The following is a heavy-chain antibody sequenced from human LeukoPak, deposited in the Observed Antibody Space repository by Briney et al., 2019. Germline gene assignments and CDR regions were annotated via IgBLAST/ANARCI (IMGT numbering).Heavy chain of an antibody. D-gene: IGHD4-23*01. Sequence: GGSLRLSCAASGLTFSDSDIHWVRQASGKGLEWVGRIRSIANSYATSYAASVKGRFTISKDDSKNPAFLQMNSLKTEDTAVYYCTRVTTVVDFDYWGQGTLVTVSS. CDR1: GLTFSDSD. CDR3: TRVTTVVDFDY. J-gene: IGHJ4*02. CDR2: IRSIANSYAT. V-gene: IGHV3-73*01.